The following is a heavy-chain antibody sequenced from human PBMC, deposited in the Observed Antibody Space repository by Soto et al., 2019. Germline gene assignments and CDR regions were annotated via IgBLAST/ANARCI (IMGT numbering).Heavy chain of an antibody. CDR3: ARDRDLNHGIFPYVSGLDV. CDR1: GFTFSTYD. D-gene: IGHD3-3*02. CDR2: ISSSGSTI. Sequence: EAQLVESGGGLVQPGGSLRLSCAASGFTFSTYDMNWVRQAPGKGLEWVSYISSSGSTIYYADSVKGRFTISRDNARNALALQMNSLSAEDTAVHYSARDRDLNHGIFPYVSGLDVWGQGTTVTVSS. J-gene: IGHJ6*02. V-gene: IGHV3-48*03.